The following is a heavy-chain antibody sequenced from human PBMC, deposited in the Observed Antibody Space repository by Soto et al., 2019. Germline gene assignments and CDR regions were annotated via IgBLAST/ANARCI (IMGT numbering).Heavy chain of an antibody. Sequence: SETLSLTCTFSGGSLRYYYWSWIRQPLGRELEWIGHIYYSGNTNYNPSLRSRVTMSVDTSKSQFSLTVTSVTAADTAVYYCARQWANDWNGRDFFEFWGQGT. V-gene: IGHV4-59*08. J-gene: IGHJ3*01. CDR1: GGSLRYYY. CDR3: ARQWANDWNGRDFFEF. CDR2: IYYSGNT. D-gene: IGHD1-1*01.